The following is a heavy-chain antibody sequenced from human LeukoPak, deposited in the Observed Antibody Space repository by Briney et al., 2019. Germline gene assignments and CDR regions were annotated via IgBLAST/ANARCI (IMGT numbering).Heavy chain of an antibody. D-gene: IGHD5-18*01. V-gene: IGHV3-30*03. Sequence: GRSLRLSCAASGFTFSSYGMHRVRQAPGKGLEWVAVISYDGSNKYYADSVKGRFTISRNNSKNTLYLQMNSLRAEDTAVYYCARGALYNYYIDSWGQGTLVTVSS. CDR3: ARGALYNYYIDS. CDR2: ISYDGSNK. J-gene: IGHJ4*02. CDR1: GFTFSSYG.